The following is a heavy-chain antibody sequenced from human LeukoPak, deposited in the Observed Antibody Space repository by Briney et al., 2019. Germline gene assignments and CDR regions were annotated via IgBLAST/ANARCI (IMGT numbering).Heavy chain of an antibody. D-gene: IGHD6-19*01. J-gene: IGHJ4*02. V-gene: IGHV3-13*04. CDR3: VGRLRGWSSGFDY. CDR1: GFTLSSYD. CDR2: IGAAGEM. Sequence: GGSLRLSCAASGFTLSSYDMHWVRQATGKGLEWVSTIGAAGEMFYPGSVKGRFTISRDDAKNSMYLQMNSLRAGDTAVYYCVGRLRGWSSGFDYWGQGILVTVSS.